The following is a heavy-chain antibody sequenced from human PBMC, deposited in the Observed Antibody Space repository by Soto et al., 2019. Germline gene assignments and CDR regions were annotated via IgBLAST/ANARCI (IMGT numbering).Heavy chain of an antibody. J-gene: IGHJ2*01. CDR2: IYYSGST. V-gene: IGHV4-59*01. Sequence: QVQLQESGPGLVNPSETLSLTCSVSGGSISSYYWSWIRQPPGKGLEWIGYIYYSGSTNYNPALKSRVTISVDTSKNQFSLKLSSVTAADTAVYYCARGELPRSYWYFDLWGRGTLVTVSS. D-gene: IGHD1-26*01. CDR1: GGSISSYY. CDR3: ARGELPRSYWYFDL.